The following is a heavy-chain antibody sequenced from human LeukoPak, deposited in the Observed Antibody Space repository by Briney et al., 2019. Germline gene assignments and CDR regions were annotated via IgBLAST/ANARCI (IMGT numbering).Heavy chain of an antibody. J-gene: IGHJ2*01. Sequence: PGGSLRLSCTGSGFTFGDYAMNWVRQAPGKGLEWVSVIYSGGATYYADSVKGRFTISRDNSKNTLNLQMNSLRAEDTAMYYCARGQDLTGGTPNWYFDLWGRGALVAVSS. CDR2: IYSGGAT. CDR3: ARGQDLTGGTPNWYFDL. CDR1: GFTFGDYA. D-gene: IGHD1-14*01. V-gene: IGHV3-66*01.